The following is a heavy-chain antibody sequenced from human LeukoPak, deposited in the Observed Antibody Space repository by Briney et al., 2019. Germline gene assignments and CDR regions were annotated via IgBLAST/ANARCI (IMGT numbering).Heavy chain of an antibody. CDR2: ISSSGNTI. D-gene: IGHD3-16*01. CDR1: GFTFSDYY. J-gene: IGHJ4*02. Sequence: TGGSLRLSCAASGFTFSDYYMNWIRQAPGKGLEWVSYISSSGNTIYDADSVKGRFTISRDNAKNSLYLQMNSLRVEDTAVYYCARWSSGETPGFDYWGQGTLVTVSS. CDR3: ARWSSGETPGFDY. V-gene: IGHV3-11*04.